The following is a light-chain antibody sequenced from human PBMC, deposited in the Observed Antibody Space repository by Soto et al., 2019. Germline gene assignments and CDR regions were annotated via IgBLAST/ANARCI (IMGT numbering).Light chain of an antibody. CDR1: QSVSSN. Sequence: EIVMTQSPGTLSVSPGERATLSCRASQSVSSNLAWYQQKPGQAPRLLIYGASTRATGIPARFSGSRSGTEFTLTISRLQSEDFAVYYCQQYNNWPRTFVQGTKVEIK. CDR3: QQYNNWPRT. V-gene: IGKV3-15*01. J-gene: IGKJ1*01. CDR2: GAS.